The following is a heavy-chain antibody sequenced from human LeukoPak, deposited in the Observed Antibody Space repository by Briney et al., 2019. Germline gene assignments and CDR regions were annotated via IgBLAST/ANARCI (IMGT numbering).Heavy chain of an antibody. CDR3: ARVGTNSVFWSGYFTHYYYYMDV. CDR2: IIPIFGTA. D-gene: IGHD3-3*01. Sequence: GASVKVSCKASGGTFSSYAISWVRQAPGQGLEWMGGIIPIFGTANYAQKFQGRVTITADESTSTAYMELSSLRSEDTAVYYCARVGTNSVFWSGYFTHYYYYMDVWGKGTTVTVSS. V-gene: IGHV1-69*13. CDR1: GGTFSSYA. J-gene: IGHJ6*03.